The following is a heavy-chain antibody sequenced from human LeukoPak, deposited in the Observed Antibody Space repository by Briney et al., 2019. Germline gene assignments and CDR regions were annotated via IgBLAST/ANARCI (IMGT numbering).Heavy chain of an antibody. CDR1: GFTFSSYW. Sequence: PGGSLRLSCAASGFTFSSYWMTWVRQAPGKGLEWVANIEQDGGETYYVDSVKGRFTISRDNAKNSLSLQMNSLRAEDTAVYYCARRGIISGWYWAYYFDYWGQGILVTVSS. CDR3: ARRGIISGWYWAYYFDY. J-gene: IGHJ4*02. V-gene: IGHV3-7*01. CDR2: IEQDGGET. D-gene: IGHD6-19*01.